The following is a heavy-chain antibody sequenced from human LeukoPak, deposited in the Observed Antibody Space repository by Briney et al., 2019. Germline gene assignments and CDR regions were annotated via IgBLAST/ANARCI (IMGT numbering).Heavy chain of an antibody. CDR3: ARSDNTYWYYYYSLDV. D-gene: IGHD2-8*02. Sequence: SVKVSCKASGGTFSSYAISWVRQAPGQGLEWMGRIIPILGIANYAQKFQGRVTITADKSTSTAYMELSGLRSEDTAVYYCARSDNTYWYYYYSLDVWGQGTTVTVSS. J-gene: IGHJ6*02. V-gene: IGHV1-69*04. CDR1: GGTFSSYA. CDR2: IIPILGIA.